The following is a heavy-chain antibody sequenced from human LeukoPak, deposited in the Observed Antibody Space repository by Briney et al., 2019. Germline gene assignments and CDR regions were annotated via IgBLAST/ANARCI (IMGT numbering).Heavy chain of an antibody. CDR3: ARGGSYGRIDY. D-gene: IGHD1-26*01. CDR2: ISYDGSNK. J-gene: IGHJ4*02. Sequence: GGSLRLSCAASGFTFSTYAMHWVRQAPGKGLEWVALISYDGSNKYYTDSVRGRFTISRDNSKNTLYLQMNSLRAEDTAVYYCARGGSYGRIDYWGQGTLVTVSS. CDR1: GFTFSTYA. V-gene: IGHV3-30-3*01.